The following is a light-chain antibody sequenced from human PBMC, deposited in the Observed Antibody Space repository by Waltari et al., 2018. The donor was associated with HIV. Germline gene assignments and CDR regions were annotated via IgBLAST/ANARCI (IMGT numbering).Light chain of an antibody. V-gene: IGLV2-23*01. Sequence: QSALTQPASVSGSPGQSIPIPCTATAVDIGYMTFVSWYQQFPGRAPHLIFYGGSIPSSRVSHRFSASNSGKTASLTISGLQTADEAIYYCCAYVGTLTPAFGGGTQLTVL. CDR3: CAYVGTLTPA. CDR1: AVDIGYMTF. J-gene: IGLJ3*02. CDR2: GGS.